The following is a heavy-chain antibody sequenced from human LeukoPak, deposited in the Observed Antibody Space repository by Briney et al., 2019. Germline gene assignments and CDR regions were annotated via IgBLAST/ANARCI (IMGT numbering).Heavy chain of an antibody. Sequence: GGSLRLSCAASGFSFSSYSMNWVRQAPGKGLEWVSSISSSSSYIYYVDSVKGRFTISRDNAKNSLYLQMNSLRAEDTAVYYCARDESRQLADRNFDYWGQGTLVTVSS. V-gene: IGHV3-21*01. J-gene: IGHJ4*02. D-gene: IGHD6-6*01. CDR3: ARDESRQLADRNFDY. CDR2: ISSSSSYI. CDR1: GFSFSSYS.